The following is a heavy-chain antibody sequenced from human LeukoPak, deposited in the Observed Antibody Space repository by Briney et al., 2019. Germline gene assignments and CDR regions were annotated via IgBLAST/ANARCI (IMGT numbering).Heavy chain of an antibody. D-gene: IGHD2-2*01. CDR1: GFTFSSYV. Sequence: PGGSLRLSCAASGFTFSSYVMNWVRQAPGKGLEWVSDISGSDVGESIYYADSVKGRFTISRDISKNTLYLQMKSLRAEDTAVYYCAKVGVVVSAASDFWGQGTLVTVSS. CDR3: AKVGVVVSAASDF. J-gene: IGHJ4*02. V-gene: IGHV3-23*01. CDR2: ISGSDVGESI.